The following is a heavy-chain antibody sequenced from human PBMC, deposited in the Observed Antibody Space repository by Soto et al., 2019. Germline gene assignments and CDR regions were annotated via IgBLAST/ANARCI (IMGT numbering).Heavy chain of an antibody. CDR3: ARDSPSSIAARPIDY. D-gene: IGHD6-6*01. V-gene: IGHV3-11*06. CDR1: GFTFSDYY. J-gene: IGHJ4*02. CDR2: ISSSSSYT. Sequence: QVQLVESGGGLVKPGGSLRLSCAASGFTFSDYYMSWIRQAPGKGLEWVSYISSSSSYTNYADSVKGRFTISRDNAKNSLYLQMNSLRAEDTAVYDCARDSPSSIAARPIDYWGQGTLVTVSS.